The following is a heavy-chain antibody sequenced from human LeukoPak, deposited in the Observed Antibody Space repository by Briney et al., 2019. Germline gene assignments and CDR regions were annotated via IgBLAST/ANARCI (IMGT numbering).Heavy chain of an antibody. V-gene: IGHV3-48*02. D-gene: IGHD4-23*01. CDR2: ISSRSSTSSPTNTI. Sequence: GGSLRLSCESSGFGFSDYSMNWVRQTPGKGLEWISYISSRSSTSSPTNTIYYADSVKGRFTISRDNAKNSLYLQMNSLRDEDMAVYYCVRMAEAAVVTPWAHFDYWGQGTLVTVSS. CDR1: GFGFSDYS. CDR3: VRMAEAAVVTPWAHFDY. J-gene: IGHJ4*02.